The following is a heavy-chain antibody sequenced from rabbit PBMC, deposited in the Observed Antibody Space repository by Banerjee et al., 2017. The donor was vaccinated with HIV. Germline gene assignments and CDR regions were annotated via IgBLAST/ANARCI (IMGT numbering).Heavy chain of an antibody. Sequence: QEQLKESGGGLVQPGGSLKLSCKASGFDFSSYSMSWVRQAPGKGLEWIGAIYTGKGSTDYASWVNGRFTNSKTSSNTVTLQMTSLTAADTATYFCARDLAGVTGWNFNLWGQGTLVTVS. CDR2: IYTGKGST. CDR1: GFDFSSYS. J-gene: IGHJ4*01. D-gene: IGHD4-1*01. V-gene: IGHV1S45*01. CDR3: ARDLAGVTGWNFNL.